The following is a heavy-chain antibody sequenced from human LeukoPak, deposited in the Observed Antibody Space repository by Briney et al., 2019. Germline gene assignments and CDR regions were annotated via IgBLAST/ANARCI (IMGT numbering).Heavy chain of an antibody. Sequence: SVKVSCKASGGTFSSYAISWVRQAPGQGLEWMGRIIPILGIANYAQKFQGRVTITADKSTSTAYMELSSLRSEDTAVYYCARVQHSGSYPFDVWGQGTTVTVSS. D-gene: IGHD1-26*01. CDR3: ARVQHSGSYPFDV. J-gene: IGHJ6*02. V-gene: IGHV1-69*04. CDR2: IIPILGIA. CDR1: GGTFSSYA.